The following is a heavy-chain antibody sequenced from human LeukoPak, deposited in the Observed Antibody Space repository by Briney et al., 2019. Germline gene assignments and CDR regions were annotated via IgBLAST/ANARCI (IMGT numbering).Heavy chain of an antibody. V-gene: IGHV4-31*03. Sequence: SQTLSLTCTVSGGSISSGGYYWSWIRQHPGKGLEWIGYIYYSGSTYYNPSLKSRVTISVDTSKNQFSLKLSSVTAADTAVYYCARDGGKKSSASPTVWFDPWGQGTLVTVSS. CDR3: ARDGGKKSSASPTVWFDP. CDR1: GGSISSGGYY. D-gene: IGHD6-25*01. J-gene: IGHJ5*02. CDR2: IYYSGST.